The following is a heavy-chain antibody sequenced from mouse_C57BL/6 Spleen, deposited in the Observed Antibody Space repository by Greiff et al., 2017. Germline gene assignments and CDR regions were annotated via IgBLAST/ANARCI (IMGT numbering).Heavy chain of an antibody. CDR2: IDPSDSYT. J-gene: IGHJ4*01. D-gene: IGHD3-1*01. CDR3: ARLGGYYYAMDY. Sequence: QVQLQQSGAELVMPGASVKLSCKASGYTFTSYWMHWVKQRPGQGLEWIGEIDPSDSYTNYNQKFKGKSTLTVDKSSSTAYMQLSSLTSEDSAVYDCARLGGYYYAMDYWGQGTSVTVSS. V-gene: IGHV1-69*01. CDR1: GYTFTSYW.